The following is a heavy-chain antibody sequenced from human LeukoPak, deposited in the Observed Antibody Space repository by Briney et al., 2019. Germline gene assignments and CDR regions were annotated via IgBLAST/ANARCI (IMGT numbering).Heavy chain of an antibody. D-gene: IGHD3-22*01. CDR2: ISGSGGST. CDR3: AKVRYYDSSGYYDY. Sequence: GGSLRLSCAASGFTFSSYAMSWVRQAPGKGLEWVSAISGSGGSTYYADSVKGRFTISRDNSKNTLYLQMNSLRAEDTAVYYCAKVRYYDSSGYYDYWGQGPLVTVSS. V-gene: IGHV3-23*01. J-gene: IGHJ4*02. CDR1: GFTFSSYA.